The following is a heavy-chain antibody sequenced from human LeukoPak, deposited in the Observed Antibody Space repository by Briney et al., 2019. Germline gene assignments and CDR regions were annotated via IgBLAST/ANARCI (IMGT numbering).Heavy chain of an antibody. D-gene: IGHD3-22*01. CDR1: GFTFSSYS. J-gene: IGHJ4*02. V-gene: IGHV3-48*04. CDR3: ARGNYYDSSGSDY. CDR2: ISSSSSTI. Sequence: GGSLRLCCAASGFTFSSYSMNWVRQAPGKGLEWVSYISSSSSTIYYADSVKGRFTISRDNAKNSLYLQMNSLRAEDTAVYYCARGNYYDSSGSDYWGQGTLVTVSS.